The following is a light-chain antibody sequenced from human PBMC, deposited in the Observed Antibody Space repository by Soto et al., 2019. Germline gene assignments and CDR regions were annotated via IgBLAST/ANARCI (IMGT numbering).Light chain of an antibody. CDR2: EVS. CDR3: SSYTSGSTVV. CDR1: SSDVGGYKY. J-gene: IGLJ2*01. V-gene: IGLV2-14*01. Sequence: QSALTQPASVSGSPGQSITISCTGTSSDVGGYKYVSWYQQHPGKAPKLMIYEVSNRPSGVSNRFSGSKSGNTASPTISGLQAEDEADYYCSSYTSGSTVVFGGGTKLTVL.